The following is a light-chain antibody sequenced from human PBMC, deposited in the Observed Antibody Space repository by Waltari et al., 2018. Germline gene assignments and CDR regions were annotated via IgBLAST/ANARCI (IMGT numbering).Light chain of an antibody. Sequence: DIQMTQSPSSLSASVGDRVTITCRASQAIRASLAWDQQKPGKDPKLLIYGGSRLDSGVPCRFSGSGSGTDFTLTITSLQPEDFATYYCQHYYNIPRTFGQGTKVEVK. CDR1: QAIRAS. CDR2: GGS. CDR3: QHYYNIPRT. V-gene: IGKV1-NL1*01. J-gene: IGKJ1*01.